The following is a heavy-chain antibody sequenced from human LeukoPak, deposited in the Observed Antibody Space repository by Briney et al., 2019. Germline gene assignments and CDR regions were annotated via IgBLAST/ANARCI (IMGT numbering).Heavy chain of an antibody. V-gene: IGHV4-34*01. D-gene: IGHD3-10*01. CDR1: GGPFSGYF. CDR3: ARRYYYNLGSFPFDF. Sequence: SETLSLTCAVSGGPFSGYFWSWIRQSSGKGLQWIGEIHNSGTTNYNPSLNSRVTISEDTSKNQFYLNLSSVTAADTAVYYCARRYYYNLGSFPFDFWGQGTLVTVSS. J-gene: IGHJ4*02. CDR2: IHNSGTT.